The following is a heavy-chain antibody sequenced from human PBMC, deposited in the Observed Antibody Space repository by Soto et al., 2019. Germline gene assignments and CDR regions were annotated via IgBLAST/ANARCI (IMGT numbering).Heavy chain of an antibody. CDR1: GFSFNDSGVA. Sequence: QITLQESGPSVVKPTQPLTLTCSFSGFSFNDSGVAVGCVRQTPSKALEWLGLIYWRGTQRYGPSLDTRVTITKDSSKNQVVLTMSNMAPVDSGTYFCIHRGEGRRHFDYWGQGALVTVSS. J-gene: IGHJ4*02. D-gene: IGHD2-15*01. CDR3: IHRGEGRRHFDY. CDR2: IYWRGTQ. V-gene: IGHV2-5*05.